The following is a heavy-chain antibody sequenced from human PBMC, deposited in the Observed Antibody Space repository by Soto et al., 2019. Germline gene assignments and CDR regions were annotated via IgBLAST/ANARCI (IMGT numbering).Heavy chain of an antibody. J-gene: IGHJ6*02. CDR2: IIPIFGTA. Sequence: SVKVSCKASGGTFSSYAISWVRQAPGQGLEWMGGIIPIFGTANYAQKFQGRVTITADESTSTAYMELRSLSSDDTAVYYCARGHGVIIGAMDVWGQGTAVTVSS. CDR1: GGTFSSYA. CDR3: ARGHGVIIGAMDV. V-gene: IGHV1-69*13. D-gene: IGHD3-3*01.